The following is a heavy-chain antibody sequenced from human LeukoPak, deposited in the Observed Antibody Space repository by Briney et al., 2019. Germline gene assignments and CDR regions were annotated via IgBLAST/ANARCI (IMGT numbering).Heavy chain of an antibody. CDR2: IIPIFGTA. V-gene: IGHV1-69*13. J-gene: IGHJ6*02. Sequence: SVKVSCKASGYTFTSYGISWVRQAPGQGLEWMGGIIPIFGTANYAQKFQGRVAITADESTSTAYMELSSLRSEDTAVYYCARAEYCSSTSCYRPSYYYYGMDVWGQGTTVTVSS. CDR3: ARAEYCSSTSCYRPSYYYYGMDV. CDR1: GYTFTSYG. D-gene: IGHD2-2*02.